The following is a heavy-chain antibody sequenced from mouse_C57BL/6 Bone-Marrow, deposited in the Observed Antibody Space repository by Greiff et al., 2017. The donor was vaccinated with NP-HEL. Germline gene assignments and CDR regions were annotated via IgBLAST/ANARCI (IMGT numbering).Heavy chain of an antibody. CDR1: GYSITSGYY. CDR2: ISYDGSN. Sequence: EVKLVESGPGLVKPSQSLSLTCSVTGYSITSGYYWNWIRQFPGNKLEWMGYISYDGSNNYNPSLKNRISITRDTSKNQFFLKLNSVTTEDTATYYCAREWAAQGPWFAYWGQGTLVTVSA. J-gene: IGHJ3*01. D-gene: IGHD3-2*02. CDR3: AREWAAQGPWFAY. V-gene: IGHV3-6*01.